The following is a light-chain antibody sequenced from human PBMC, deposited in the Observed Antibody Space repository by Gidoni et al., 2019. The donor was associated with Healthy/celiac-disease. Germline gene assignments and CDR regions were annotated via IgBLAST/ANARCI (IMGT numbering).Light chain of an antibody. V-gene: IGKV3-20*01. CDR3: QQYGSSFT. Sequence: DIVLPPSPGTLSLSPGERATLSCRASQSVSSSYLAWYQQKPGQAPRLLIYGASSRATGIPDRCSGSGSGTDFTHTISRLEPEDFAVYYCQQYGSSFTFGPXTKVDIK. J-gene: IGKJ3*01. CDR2: GAS. CDR1: QSVSSSY.